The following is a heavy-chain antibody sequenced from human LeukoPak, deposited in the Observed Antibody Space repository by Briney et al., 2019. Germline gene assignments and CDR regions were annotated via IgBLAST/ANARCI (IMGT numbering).Heavy chain of an antibody. CDR1: GGSISSTTYY. Sequence: PSETLSLTCIVSGGSISSTTYYWGWIRQPPGKGLEWIGSIYYSGSTYYNPSLKSRVTISVDTSKNQFSLKLSSVTAADTGVYYCASPSKYSTSSFYYYGMDVWGQGTTVTVSS. V-gene: IGHV4-39*01. D-gene: IGHD6-6*01. CDR2: IYYSGST. CDR3: ASPSKYSTSSFYYYGMDV. J-gene: IGHJ6*02.